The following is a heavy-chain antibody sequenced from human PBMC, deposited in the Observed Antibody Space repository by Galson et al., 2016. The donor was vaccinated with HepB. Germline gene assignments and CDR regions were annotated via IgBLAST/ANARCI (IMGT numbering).Heavy chain of an antibody. J-gene: IGHJ3*01. V-gene: IGHV2-26*02. CDR1: GFSLSSARMG. Sequence: PALVKPTQTLTLTCSVSGFSLSSARMGVSWIRQPPGKALEWLAQIFWNDEESYSTSLKSRLTISKDTSKNQVVLSMTNMDPVDTATYYCARIHLNALSGRPDAFDVWGQGTVV. D-gene: IGHD1-26*01. CDR2: IFWNDEE. CDR3: ARIHLNALSGRPDAFDV.